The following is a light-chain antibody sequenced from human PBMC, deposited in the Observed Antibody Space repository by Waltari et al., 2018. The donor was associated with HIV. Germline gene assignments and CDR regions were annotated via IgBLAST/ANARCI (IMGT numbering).Light chain of an antibody. CDR1: QGISNY. V-gene: IGKV1-27*01. J-gene: IGKJ3*01. CDR3: QKYNSAPPFT. CDR2: AAS. Sequence: DIQMTQSPSSLSASVGDRVTITCRASQGISNYLAWYQQKTGKVPKLLIYAASTLQSGVPSRFSGSGSGTDFTLTISSLQPEDVPTYYCQKYNSAPPFTFGPGTKVDIK.